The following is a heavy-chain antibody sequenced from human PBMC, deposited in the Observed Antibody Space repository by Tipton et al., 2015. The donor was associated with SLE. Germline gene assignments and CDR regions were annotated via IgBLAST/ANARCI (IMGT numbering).Heavy chain of an antibody. J-gene: IGHJ4*02. D-gene: IGHD3-22*01. CDR2: FYHSGTT. V-gene: IGHV4-38-2*02. CDR1: GFSVSSGYY. CDR3: ARVHAAGDYDSSGFSN. Sequence: TLSLTCSVSGFSVSSGYYWGWIRQPPGKGLEWIGTFYHSGTTYYSSSLKSRVTMSVDTSKNQLSLNLGSLTAADTATYYCARVHAAGDYDSSGFSNWGQGALVTVSS.